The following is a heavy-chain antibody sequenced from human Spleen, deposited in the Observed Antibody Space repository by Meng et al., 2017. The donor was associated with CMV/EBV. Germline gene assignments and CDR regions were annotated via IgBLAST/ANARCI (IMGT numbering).Heavy chain of an antibody. Sequence: GNHFTGYERHGGRQALGQGLEWIGRINPNSGGTNDAQKFQGRVTMTRDTSISTAYMELSRLRSDDTAVYYGARAYYGSSKGWFDPWGQGTLVTVSS. D-gene: IGHD3-10*01. CDR1: GNHFTGYE. V-gene: IGHV1-2*02. CDR3: ARAYYGSSKGWFDP. J-gene: IGHJ5*01. CDR2: INPNSGGT.